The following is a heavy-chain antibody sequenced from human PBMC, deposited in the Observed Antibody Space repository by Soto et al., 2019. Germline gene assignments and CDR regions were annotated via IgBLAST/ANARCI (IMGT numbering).Heavy chain of an antibody. Sequence: SQTLSLTCAISGDSVSSNSAAWNWIRQSPSRGLEWLGRTYYRSKWYNDYAVSVKSRITINPDTSKNQFSLQLNSVTPEDTAVYYCARTPIWTVAGTCYYYGMDFSGQRSAVTVPS. CDR1: GDSVSSNSAA. CDR2: TYYRSKWYN. D-gene: IGHD6-19*01. J-gene: IGHJ6*02. CDR3: ARTPIWTVAGTCYYYGMDF. V-gene: IGHV6-1*01.